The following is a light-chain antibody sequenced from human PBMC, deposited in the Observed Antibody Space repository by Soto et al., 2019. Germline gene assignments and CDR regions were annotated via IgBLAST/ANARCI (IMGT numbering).Light chain of an antibody. V-gene: IGLV2-14*01. J-gene: IGLJ3*02. Sequence: QAASVSGSPGQSITISCTGTSSDVGGYNYVSWYQQHPGKAPKLIIYEVSNRPSGLSNRFSGSKSGNTASLTISGLQAEDEADYYCISYTSSSTRVFGGGTKLTVL. CDR1: SSDVGGYNY. CDR2: EVS. CDR3: ISYTSSSTRV.